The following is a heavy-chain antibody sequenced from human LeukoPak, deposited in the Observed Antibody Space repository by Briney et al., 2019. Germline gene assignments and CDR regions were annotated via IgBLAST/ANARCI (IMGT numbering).Heavy chain of an antibody. Sequence: GGSLRLSCAASGFRFDEYGMSWVRQAPGKGLEWVAHMNQGGSETTNVDSVKGRFTISRDDAKNLVFLQMNSLRVEDTAVYYCARDGVAGGFDYWGQGILVTVSS. CDR2: MNQGGSET. J-gene: IGHJ4*02. V-gene: IGHV3-7*01. CDR1: GFRFDEYG. CDR3: ARDGVAGGFDY. D-gene: IGHD6-19*01.